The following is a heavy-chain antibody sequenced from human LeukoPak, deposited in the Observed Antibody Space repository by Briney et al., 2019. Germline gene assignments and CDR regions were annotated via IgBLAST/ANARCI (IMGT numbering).Heavy chain of an antibody. D-gene: IGHD6-13*01. CDR2: IYYSGST. CDR3: ARDGARAAAGRGVFDY. J-gene: IGHJ4*02. Sequence: PSETLSLTCTVSGGSISSYYWSWIRQPPGKGLEWIGYIYYSGSTNYNPSLQSRVTISVDTSKNQFSLKLSSVTAADTAVYYCARDGARAAAGRGVFDYWGQGTLVTVSS. V-gene: IGHV4-59*01. CDR1: GGSISSYY.